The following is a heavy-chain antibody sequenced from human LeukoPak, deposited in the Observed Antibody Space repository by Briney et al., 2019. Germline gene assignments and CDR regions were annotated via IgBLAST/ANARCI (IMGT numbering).Heavy chain of an antibody. CDR1: GFTFSSYA. CDR3: ARVGFVFARPGYFDWLLSLRGAFDI. J-gene: IGHJ3*02. Sequence: PGGSLRLSCAASGFTFSSYAMHWVRQAPGKGLEWVAVISYDGSNKYYADSVKGRFTISRDNSKNTLYLQMNSLRAEDTAVYYCARVGFVFARPGYFDWLLSLRGAFDIWGQGTMVTVSS. D-gene: IGHD3-9*01. V-gene: IGHV3-30*04. CDR2: ISYDGSNK.